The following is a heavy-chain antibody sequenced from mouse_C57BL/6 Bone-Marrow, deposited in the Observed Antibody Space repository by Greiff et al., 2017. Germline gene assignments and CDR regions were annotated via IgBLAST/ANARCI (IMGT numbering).Heavy chain of an antibody. CDR2: IDPSDSYT. J-gene: IGHJ2*01. Sequence: QVQLQQSGAELVMPGASVKLSCKASGYTFTSYWMHWVKQRPGQGLEWIGEIDPSDSYTNYNQKFKGKSTLTVDKSSSTAYMQLSSLTSEDSAVYDGARGVYYGYEKDYWGQGTTLTVSS. D-gene: IGHD2-2*01. V-gene: IGHV1-69*01. CDR1: GYTFTSYW. CDR3: ARGVYYGYEKDY.